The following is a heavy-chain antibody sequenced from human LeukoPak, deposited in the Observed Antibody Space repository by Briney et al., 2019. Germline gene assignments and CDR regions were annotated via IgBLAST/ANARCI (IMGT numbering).Heavy chain of an antibody. CDR1: GGSFSGYY. V-gene: IGHV4-34*01. CDR2: INHSGST. CDR3: VRDLLGNYFYYYLDV. Sequence: SETLSLTCAVYGGSFSGYYWSWIRQPPGKGLEWIGEINHSGSTNYNPSLKSRVTISVDTSKNQFSLKLSSVTAADMAVYYCVRDLLGNYFYYYLDVWGKGTTVTVSS. D-gene: IGHD7-27*01. J-gene: IGHJ6*03.